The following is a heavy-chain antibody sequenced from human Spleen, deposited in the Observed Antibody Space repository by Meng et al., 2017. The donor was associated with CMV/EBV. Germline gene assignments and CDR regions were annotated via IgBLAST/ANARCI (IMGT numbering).Heavy chain of an antibody. D-gene: IGHD3-3*01. CDR2: IYPGDSDT. V-gene: IGHV5-51*01. Sequence: SFTSNWIGWVSQMPGEGLEWMGIIYPGDSDTRYSPSFKGQVTISADKSISTAYLQWSSLKASDTAMYYCARLTYDFWSGYYSRFYGYWGQGTLVTVSS. J-gene: IGHJ4*02. CDR3: ARLTYDFWSGYYSRFYGY. CDR1: SFTSNW.